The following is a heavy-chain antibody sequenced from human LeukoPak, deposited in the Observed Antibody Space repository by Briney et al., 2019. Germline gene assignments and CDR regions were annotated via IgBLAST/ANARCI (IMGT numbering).Heavy chain of an antibody. CDR1: GGTFSSYA. Sequence: SVKVSCKASGGTFSSYAISWVRQAPGQGLEWMGGIIPISGTANYAQKFQGRVTITADKSTSTAYMELSSLRSEDTAVYYCARADLYSYGYGYWGQGTLVTVSS. CDR2: IIPISGTA. D-gene: IGHD5-18*01. V-gene: IGHV1-69*06. CDR3: ARADLYSYGYGY. J-gene: IGHJ4*02.